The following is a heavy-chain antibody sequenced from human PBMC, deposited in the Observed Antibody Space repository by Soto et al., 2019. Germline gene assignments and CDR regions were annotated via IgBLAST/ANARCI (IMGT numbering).Heavy chain of an antibody. J-gene: IGHJ3*02. V-gene: IGHV2-5*01. CDR2: IYLNDDK. Sequence: TLVNPDPHLTQPCTFSAFSLRHRGMGVGWSRQPPGNALEWLAVIYLNDDKHYSPSLKSRLTITKDTSKNQVVLTMTNMDPVDTGTYYCANSLPTYNAFWSGYYTPGYDIWGQGPMVTVSS. CDR1: AFSLRHRGMG. D-gene: IGHD3-3*01. CDR3: ANSLPTYNAFWSGYYTPGYDI.